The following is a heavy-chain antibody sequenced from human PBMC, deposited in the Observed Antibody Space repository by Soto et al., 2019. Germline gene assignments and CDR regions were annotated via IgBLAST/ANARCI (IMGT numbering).Heavy chain of an antibody. CDR1: GGSISSSSYY. V-gene: IGHV4-39*01. J-gene: IGHJ5*02. CDR3: ASGVRLDGPSVVAATEESNWFDP. D-gene: IGHD2-15*01. CDR2: IYYSGST. Sequence: SETLSLTCTVSGGSISSSSYYWGWIRQPPGKGLEWIGSIYYSGSTYYNPSLKSRVTISVDTSKNQFSLKLSSVTAAETTVYYCASGVRLDGPSVVAATEESNWFDPWGQGTLVTVSS.